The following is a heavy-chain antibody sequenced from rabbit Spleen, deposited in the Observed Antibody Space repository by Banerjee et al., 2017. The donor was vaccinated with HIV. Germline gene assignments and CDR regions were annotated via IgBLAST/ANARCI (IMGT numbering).Heavy chain of an antibody. V-gene: IGHV1S40*01. CDR3: ARDLVAVIGWNFNL. CDR2: TAGGRSTFT. D-gene: IGHD1-1*01. Sequence: QSLEESGGGLVQPEGSLTLTCKASGFSFSSNDYICWVRQAPGKGLEWIACTAGGRSTFTYYASWAKGRFTCSKASSTTVTLQMTSLTAADTATYFCARDLVAVIGWNFNLWGPGTLVTVS. J-gene: IGHJ4*01. CDR1: GFSFSSNDY.